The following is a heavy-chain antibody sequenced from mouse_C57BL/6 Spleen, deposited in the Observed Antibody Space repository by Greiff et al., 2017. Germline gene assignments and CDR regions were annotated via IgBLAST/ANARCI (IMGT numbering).Heavy chain of an antibody. D-gene: IGHD2-5*01. CDR2: IRSKSNNYAT. CDR3: VRHENYSNYDDAMDY. V-gene: IGHV10-1*01. Sequence: EVKVVESGGGLVQPKGSLKLSCAASGFSFNTYAMNWVRQAPGKGLEWVARIRSKSNNYATYYADSVKDRFTISRDDSESMLYLQMNNLKTEDTAMYYCVRHENYSNYDDAMDYWGQGTSVTVSS. J-gene: IGHJ4*01. CDR1: GFSFNTYA.